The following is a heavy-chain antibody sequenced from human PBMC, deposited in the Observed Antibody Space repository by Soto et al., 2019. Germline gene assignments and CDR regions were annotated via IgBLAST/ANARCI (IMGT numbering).Heavy chain of an antibody. CDR1: GWSFSGYY. CDR2: INHSGST. V-gene: IGHV4-34*01. J-gene: IGHJ6*02. D-gene: IGHD2-2*01. Sequence: PSETLSLTFAVYGWSFSGYYWSWIRQPPGTGLEWIGEINHSGSTNYNPSLKSRVTISVDTSKNQSSLKLSSVTAADTAVYYCARGVVVPAAMQGGLNYYYGMDVWGQGTTVT. CDR3: ARGVVVPAAMQGGLNYYYGMDV.